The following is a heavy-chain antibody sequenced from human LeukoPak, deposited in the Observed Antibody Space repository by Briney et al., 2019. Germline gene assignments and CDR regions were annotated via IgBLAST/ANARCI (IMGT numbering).Heavy chain of an antibody. Sequence: ASVKVSCKASGYTFTGYYMHWVRQAPGQGLEWMGWISPNSGGTNYAQKFQGRVTMTRDTSISTAYMELSRLRSDDTAVYYCAREDYYDSSGYAFWGQGTLVTVSS. V-gene: IGHV1-2*02. CDR2: ISPNSGGT. J-gene: IGHJ4*02. D-gene: IGHD3-22*01. CDR1: GYTFTGYY. CDR3: AREDYYDSSGYAF.